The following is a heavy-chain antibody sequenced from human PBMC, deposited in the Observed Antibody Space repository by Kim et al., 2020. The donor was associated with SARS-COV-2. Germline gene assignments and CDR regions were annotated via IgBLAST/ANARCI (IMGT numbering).Heavy chain of an antibody. J-gene: IGHJ3*02. V-gene: IGHV4-30-2*01. D-gene: IGHD2-15*01. Sequence: TGGAYYNPSLKSRVTISVDRSKNQFSLMLSSVTAADTAVYYCARSVGAFDIWGQGKMVTVSS. CDR2: TGGA. CDR3: ARSVGAFDI.